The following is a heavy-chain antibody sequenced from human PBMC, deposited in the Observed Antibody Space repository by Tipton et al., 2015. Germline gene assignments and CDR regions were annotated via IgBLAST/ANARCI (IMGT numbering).Heavy chain of an antibody. CDR3: ARTGRSTAVAFDI. J-gene: IGHJ3*02. Sequence: TLSLTCAVSGGSISGSIWWSWVRQPPGKGLEWIGEIYHSGSTNYNPSLKSRVNIFADTSKSQFFLELTSVTAADTAVYYCARTGRSTAVAFDIWGPGTMVTVSS. D-gene: IGHD4-23*01. V-gene: IGHV4-4*02. CDR2: IYHSGST. CDR1: GGSISGSIW.